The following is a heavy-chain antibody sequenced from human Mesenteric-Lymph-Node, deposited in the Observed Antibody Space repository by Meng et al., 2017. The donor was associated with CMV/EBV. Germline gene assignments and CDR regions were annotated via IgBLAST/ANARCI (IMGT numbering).Heavy chain of an antibody. CDR2: ISSSSSYI. Sequence: GESLKISCAASGFTFSSYSMNWVRQAPGKGLEWVSSISSSSSYIYYADSVKGRFTISRDNAKNSLYLQMNSLRAEDTATYFCAKVDRGTYSSVFFDVWGQGTVVTVSS. V-gene: IGHV3-21*01. CDR3: AKVDRGTYSSVFFDV. D-gene: IGHD1-26*01. CDR1: GFTFSSYS. J-gene: IGHJ3*01.